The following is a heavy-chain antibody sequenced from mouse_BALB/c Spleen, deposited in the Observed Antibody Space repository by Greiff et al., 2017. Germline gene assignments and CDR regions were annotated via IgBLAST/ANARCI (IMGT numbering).Heavy chain of an antibody. V-gene: IGHV14-3*02. CDR2: IDPANGNT. CDR3: GSIDDYDAKGY. D-gene: IGHD2-4*01. J-gene: IGHJ2*01. CDR1: GFNITDSY. Sequence: EVQGVESGAELVKPGASVKLSCTASGFNITDSYMHWVKQRPEQGLEWIGRIDPANGNTKYDPKFQGKATITADTSSNTAYLQLSSLTSEDTAVYYGGSIDDYDAKGYWGQGTALTVSS.